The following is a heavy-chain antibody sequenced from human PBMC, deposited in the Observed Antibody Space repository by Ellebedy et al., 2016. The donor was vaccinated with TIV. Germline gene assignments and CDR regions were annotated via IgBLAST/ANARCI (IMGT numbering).Heavy chain of an antibody. D-gene: IGHD3-22*01. CDR2: FGVSGDST. V-gene: IGHV3-23*01. J-gene: IGHJ4*02. Sequence: PGGSLRLSCAASGFTFSSYAMSWVRQAPGKGLEWVSGFGVSGDSTYYVDSVKGRFTISRDNSKNTLYLQMNSLRAEDTAVYYCAKGRGGGSDSSAPRYYFDYWGLGTLVTVSS. CDR3: AKGRGGGSDSSAPRYYFDY. CDR1: GFTFSSYA.